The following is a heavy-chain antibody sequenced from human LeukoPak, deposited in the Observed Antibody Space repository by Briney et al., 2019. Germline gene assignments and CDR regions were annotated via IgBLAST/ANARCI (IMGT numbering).Heavy chain of an antibody. CDR1: GFTFSSYA. J-gene: IGHJ6*02. D-gene: IGHD6-13*01. Sequence: GGSLRLSCAASGFTFSSYAMHWVRQAPGKGLEWVAVISYDGSNKYYADSVKGRFTISRDNSKNTLYLQMNGLRAEDTAVYYCARDRSWYRDYYYGMDVWGQGTTVTVSS. CDR3: ARDRSWYRDYYYGMDV. CDR2: ISYDGSNK. V-gene: IGHV3-30-3*01.